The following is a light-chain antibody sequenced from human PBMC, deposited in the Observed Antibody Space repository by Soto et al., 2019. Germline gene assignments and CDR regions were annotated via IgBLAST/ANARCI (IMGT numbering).Light chain of an antibody. CDR3: QQRSNWPRALT. V-gene: IGKV3-11*01. CDR1: QSVSSY. CDR2: DAS. J-gene: IGKJ4*01. Sequence: EIVLTQSPATLSLPPGERATLSCRASQSVSSYLAWYQQKPGQAPRLLIYDASNRATGIPARFSGSGSGTDFTLTISSLEPEDFAVYYCQQRSNWPRALTLGGGTKVDIK.